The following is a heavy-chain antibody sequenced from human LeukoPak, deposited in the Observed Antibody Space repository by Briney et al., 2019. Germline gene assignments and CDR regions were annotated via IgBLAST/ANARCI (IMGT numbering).Heavy chain of an antibody. D-gene: IGHD2-15*01. CDR2: KYARGSS. CDR1: GGSISNYY. Sequence: SETLSLTCTVSGGSISNYYWSWIRQPAGKGLEWIGRKYARGSSNYNPPVQSRVTMSVDTSKNQFSLKLRSVTAADTAVYYCAKGRYCSADICTGGDSFDIWGQGTMVSVSP. CDR3: AKGRYCSADICTGGDSFDI. V-gene: IGHV4-4*07. J-gene: IGHJ3*02.